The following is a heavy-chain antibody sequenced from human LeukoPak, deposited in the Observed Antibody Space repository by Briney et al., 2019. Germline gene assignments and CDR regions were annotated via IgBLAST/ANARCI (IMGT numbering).Heavy chain of an antibody. CDR2: THTSGST. Sequence: SETLSLTCTVSGGSISSGSYYWSWIRLPAGKGLEWIGRTHTSGSTNYNPSLKSRVTISVDTSKNQFSLKLSSVTAADTAVYYCARGSSGWYREYNWFDPWGQGTLVTVSS. CDR1: GGSISSGSYY. J-gene: IGHJ5*02. CDR3: ARGSSGWYREYNWFDP. D-gene: IGHD6-19*01. V-gene: IGHV4-61*02.